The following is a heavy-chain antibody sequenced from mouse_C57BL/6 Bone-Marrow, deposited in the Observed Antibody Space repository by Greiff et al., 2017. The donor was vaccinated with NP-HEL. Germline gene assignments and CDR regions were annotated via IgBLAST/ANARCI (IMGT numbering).Heavy chain of an antibody. Sequence: QVQLKESGAELMKPGASVKLSCKATGYTFTGYWIAWVKQRPGHGLEWFGEILPGSGSTNYNENFKGKATFTADTSSNTAYMQLSRLTTEDSDIYNCARGGRLGRTPMDYWGQGTSDTVAS. CDR3: ARGGRLGRTPMDY. CDR1: GYTFTGYW. D-gene: IGHD4-1*01. V-gene: IGHV1-9*01. CDR2: ILPGSGST. J-gene: IGHJ4*01.